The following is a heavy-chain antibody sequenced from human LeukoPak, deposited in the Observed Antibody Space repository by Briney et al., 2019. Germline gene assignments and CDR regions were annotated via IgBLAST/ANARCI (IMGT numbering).Heavy chain of an antibody. V-gene: IGHV4-34*01. D-gene: IGHD2-15*01. J-gene: IGHJ6*03. CDR1: GGSFSGYY. Sequence: PSETLSLTCAVYGGSFSGYYWSWIRQPPGKGLEWIGEIIHSGSTNYNPSLKSRVTISVDTSKNQFSLKLSSVTAADTAVYYCARGVKYCSGGSCYYHNYYYYYYMDVWGKGTTVTVSS. CDR2: IIHSGST. CDR3: ARGVKYCSGGSCYYHNYYYYYYMDV.